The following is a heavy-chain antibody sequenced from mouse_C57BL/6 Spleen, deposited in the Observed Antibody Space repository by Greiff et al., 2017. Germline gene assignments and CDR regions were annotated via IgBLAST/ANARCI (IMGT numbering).Heavy chain of an antibody. V-gene: IGHV1-55*01. Sequence: QVQLQQPGAELVKPGASVKMSCKASGYTFTSYWITWVKQRPGQGLEWIGDIYPGSGSTNYNEKFKSKATLTVDTSSSTAYMQLSSLTSEDSAVYYCAKVGEGYYEMAYWGQGTLVTVSA. CDR2: IYPGSGST. CDR3: AKVGEGYYEMAY. D-gene: IGHD2-3*01. J-gene: IGHJ3*01. CDR1: GYTFTSYW.